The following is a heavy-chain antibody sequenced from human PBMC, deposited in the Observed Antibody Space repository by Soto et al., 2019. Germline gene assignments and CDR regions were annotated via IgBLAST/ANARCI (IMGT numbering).Heavy chain of an antibody. D-gene: IGHD6-13*01. V-gene: IGHV2-5*02. J-gene: IGHJ6*02. Sequence: QITLKESGPTLVKPTQTLTLTCTFSGFSLSTSGVGVGWIRQPPGKALEWLALIYWDDDKRYSPSLKSRLTSTKDASKNQVVLTMTHMDPVDTATYCCAHSNQGSSWSSYYYYGMDVWGQGTTVTVSS. CDR3: AHSNQGSSWSSYYYYGMDV. CDR2: IYWDDDK. CDR1: GFSLSTSGVG.